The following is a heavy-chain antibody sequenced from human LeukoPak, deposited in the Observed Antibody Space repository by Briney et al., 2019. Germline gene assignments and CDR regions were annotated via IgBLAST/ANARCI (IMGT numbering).Heavy chain of an antibody. J-gene: IGHJ3*02. CDR3: VGVMRGAFDI. CDR2: LYSGGNT. V-gene: IGHV3-53*01. Sequence: GGSLRLSCEASGFTVSSNDMSWVRQAPGKGLEWVSVLYSGGNTYSADSVKGRLTISRDNSKNTLYLQLNSLRAEDTAVYYCVGVMRGAFDIWGQGTLVTVSS. CDR1: GFTVSSND.